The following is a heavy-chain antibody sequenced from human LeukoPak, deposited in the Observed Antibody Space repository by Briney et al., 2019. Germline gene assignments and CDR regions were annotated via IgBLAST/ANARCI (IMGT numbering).Heavy chain of an antibody. D-gene: IGHD6-13*01. CDR1: GGSISSGGYY. V-gene: IGHV4-30-2*01. CDR3: ARGSSSWYSPQDWYFDL. J-gene: IGHJ2*01. Sequence: SETLSLTCTVSGGSISSGGYYWSWIRQPPGKGLEWIGYIYHSGSTYYNPSLKSRVTISVDRSKNQFSLKLSSVTAADTAVYYCARGSSSWYSPQDWYFDLWGRGTLVTASS. CDR2: IYHSGST.